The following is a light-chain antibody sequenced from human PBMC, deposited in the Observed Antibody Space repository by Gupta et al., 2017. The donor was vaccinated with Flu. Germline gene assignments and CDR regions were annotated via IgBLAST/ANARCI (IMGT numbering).Light chain of an antibody. Sequence: QSVLTPPPSASGTPGQGIAISCSGSGSNNGGNHVSWYHHLPGTTPQLLIYRSKQRPSGVPGRFSGSKSGTSASLAVSGLRSEDEGDYYCSAWDDNLGRVLFGGGTKLTVL. CDR2: RSK. CDR1: GSNNGGNH. CDR3: SAWDDNLGRVL. J-gene: IGLJ2*01. V-gene: IGLV1-47*01.